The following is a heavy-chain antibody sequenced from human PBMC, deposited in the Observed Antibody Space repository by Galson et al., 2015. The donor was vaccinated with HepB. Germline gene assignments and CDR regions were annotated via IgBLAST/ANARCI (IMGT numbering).Heavy chain of an antibody. D-gene: IGHD3-22*01. V-gene: IGHV3-11*01. CDR2: ITNSGTTI. CDR3: ARFGYYDTSGYWSDGMDV. Sequence: SLRLSCAASGFSFSDYYMTWIRQAPGKGLEWVSYITNSGTTIYYADSVKGRFTISRDNAKNSLYLQMNSLRAEDAVVYYCARFGYYDTSGYWSDGMDVWGQGTTVTFSS. J-gene: IGHJ6*02. CDR1: GFSFSDYY.